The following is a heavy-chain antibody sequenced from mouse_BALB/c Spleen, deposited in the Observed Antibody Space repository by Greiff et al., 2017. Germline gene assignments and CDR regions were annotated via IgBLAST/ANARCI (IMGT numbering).Heavy chain of an antibody. CDR1: GYSITSCYS. Sequence: DVQLQQSGPELVKPSQSLSLTCTVSGYSITSCYSWYVIRQPPGNRLEWMGFIHYSGSTNYNPSLKSRISITRDTSSNQFFLQLNTMTTEDTAAYYCARAVYYGYEWDFDVWGAGTTVTVSS. J-gene: IGHJ1*01. CDR3: ARAVYYGYEWDFDV. V-gene: IGHV3-1*02. D-gene: IGHD1-2*01. CDR2: IHYSGST.